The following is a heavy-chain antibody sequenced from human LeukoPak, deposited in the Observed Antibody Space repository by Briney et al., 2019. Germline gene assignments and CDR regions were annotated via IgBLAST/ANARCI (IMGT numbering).Heavy chain of an antibody. CDR1: GFTFSSYS. J-gene: IGHJ5*02. Sequence: VGSLRLSCAASGFTFSSYSMNWVRQAPGKGLEWVSYISSSSSTIYYADSVKGRFTISRDNAKNSLYLQMNSLRAEDTAVYYCARRRGERWVPTGNWFDPWGQGTLVSVSS. CDR3: ARRRGERWVPTGNWFDP. D-gene: IGHD5-24*01. CDR2: ISSSSSTI. V-gene: IGHV3-48*04.